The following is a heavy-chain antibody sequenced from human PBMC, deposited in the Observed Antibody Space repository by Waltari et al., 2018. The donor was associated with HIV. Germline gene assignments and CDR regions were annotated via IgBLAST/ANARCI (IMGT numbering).Heavy chain of an antibody. J-gene: IGHJ2*01. CDR1: GVPFGYYA. V-gene: IGHV3-9*01. Sequence: VQLVESGGGLVQPGRSLGLSCADSGVPFGYYAMHWVRQAPGKGREWVSGISWNSGSIGYADSVKGRFTISRDNAKNSLYLQMNSLRAEDTALYYCAKGQTLYWYFDLWGRGTLVTVSS. CDR3: AKGQTLYWYFDL. CDR2: ISWNSGSI.